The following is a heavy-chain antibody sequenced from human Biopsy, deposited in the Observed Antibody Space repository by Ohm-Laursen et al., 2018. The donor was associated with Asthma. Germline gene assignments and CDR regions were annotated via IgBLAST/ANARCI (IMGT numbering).Heavy chain of an antibody. D-gene: IGHD3-10*01. V-gene: IGHV1-18*01. CDR3: ARAVDYSHYYGIDV. Sequence: ASVKVSCKTSGYTFNSAGITWGRQAPGQGLEWMGWISVYNGNTKVAQKLQARVTMITDTSTSTAYMELRSLRSDDTAVYFCARAVDYSHYYGIDVWGQGTTVTVS. CDR1: GYTFNSAG. J-gene: IGHJ6*02. CDR2: ISVYNGNT.